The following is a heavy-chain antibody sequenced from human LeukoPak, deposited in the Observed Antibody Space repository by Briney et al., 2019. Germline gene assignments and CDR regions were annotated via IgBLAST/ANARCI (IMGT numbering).Heavy chain of an antibody. V-gene: IGHV3-33*01. D-gene: IGHD3-9*01. Sequence: GGSLRLSCAASGFTFSSYGMHWVRQAPGKGLEWVAVIWYDGSNKYYADSVKGRFTISRDNSKNTLYLQMNSLRAEDTAVYYCARGGILTGYPWGVDYWGQGTLATVSS. CDR1: GFTFSSYG. CDR3: ARGGILTGYPWGVDY. CDR2: IWYDGSNK. J-gene: IGHJ4*02.